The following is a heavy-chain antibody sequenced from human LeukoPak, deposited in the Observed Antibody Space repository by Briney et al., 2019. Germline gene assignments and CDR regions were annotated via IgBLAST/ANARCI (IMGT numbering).Heavy chain of an antibody. CDR3: AKGSIVGATSYYYMDV. V-gene: IGHV4-61*01. CDR1: DYSFSSGYY. D-gene: IGHD1-26*01. Sequence: PGETLSLTCTASDYSFSSGYYRSWIRQPPGEGLEWIGYINNSGSTNYNPSLKSRVTISVDTSKNQFSLKLNSVTAADTAVYYCAKGSIVGATSYYYMDVWGKGTTVTISS. J-gene: IGHJ6*03. CDR2: INNSGST.